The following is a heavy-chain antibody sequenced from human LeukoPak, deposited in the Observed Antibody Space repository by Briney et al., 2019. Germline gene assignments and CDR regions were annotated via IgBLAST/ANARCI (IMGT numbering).Heavy chain of an antibody. Sequence: SETLSLTCTVSGGSISSSSYYWGWIRQPPGKGLEWIGNIYYSGSTYYNPSLKSRVTISVDTSKNQFSLKLSSVTAADTAVYYCARRGIQLDWGQGTLVTVSS. CDR3: ARRGIQLD. D-gene: IGHD5-18*01. V-gene: IGHV4-39*01. CDR2: IYYSGST. CDR1: GGSISSSSYY. J-gene: IGHJ4*02.